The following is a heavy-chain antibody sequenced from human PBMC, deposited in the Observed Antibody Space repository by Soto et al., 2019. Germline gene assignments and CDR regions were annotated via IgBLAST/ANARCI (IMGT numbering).Heavy chain of an antibody. CDR1: GYSISIDYY. CDR2: IHHSGNT. Sequence: SETLSLTCAVSGYSISIDYYWVCIRQPPGQGLEWIGNIHHSGNTYSNPSLKSRVTISVDTSKNQFSLKVTSVTVADTALYYCAGRAGTHFDFVYWGQGARVTVSS. J-gene: IGHJ4*02. V-gene: IGHV4-38-2*01. CDR3: AGRAGTHFDFVY. D-gene: IGHD3-10*01.